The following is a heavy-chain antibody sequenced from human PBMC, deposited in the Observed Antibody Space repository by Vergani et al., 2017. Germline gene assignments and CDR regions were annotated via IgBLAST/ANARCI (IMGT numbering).Heavy chain of an antibody. J-gene: IGHJ4*02. D-gene: IGHD3-10*01. CDR3: ARRATITMVRSLDY. Sequence: EVQLVESGGGLVKPGGSLRLSCAASGFTFSSYSMNWVRQAPGKGLEWVSSISSSSSYIYYADSVKGRFTISRDNATNSLYLQMNSLRAEDTAVYYCARRATITMVRSLDYWGQGTLVTVSS. CDR1: GFTFSSYS. V-gene: IGHV3-21*01. CDR2: ISSSSSYI.